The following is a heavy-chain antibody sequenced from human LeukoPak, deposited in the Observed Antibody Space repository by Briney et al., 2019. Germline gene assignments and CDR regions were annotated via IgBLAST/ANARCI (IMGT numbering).Heavy chain of an antibody. V-gene: IGHV3-43*02. J-gene: IGHJ4*02. CDR2: ISGDGGST. Sequence: GESLSLPCAVSGFTFDGYSKHGVRQPPGKGRVGVCHISGDGGSTYYAASVKGRLTISRDNSKNYLYLQMYCLIADDTAVFCCARVNHGGSYEYWGQGTLVTVSS. CDR3: ARVNHGGSYEY. D-gene: IGHD1-26*01. CDR1: GFTFDGYS.